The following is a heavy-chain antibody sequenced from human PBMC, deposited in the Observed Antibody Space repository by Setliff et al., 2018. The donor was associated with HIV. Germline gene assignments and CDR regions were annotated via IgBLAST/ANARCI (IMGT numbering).Heavy chain of an antibody. CDR3: ARGGLRIRGVIDSFDY. D-gene: IGHD3-10*01. Sequence: PSETLSLTCTVSGGSMTSYYWSWIRQPAGKGLEWIGRIHSSGNTNYNPSLKSRVTMSVDTSNNQFSLKLSSVIAADTAVYYCARGGLRIRGVIDSFDYWGRGTLVTVSS. CDR2: IHSSGNT. CDR1: GGSMTSYY. J-gene: IGHJ4*02. V-gene: IGHV4-4*07.